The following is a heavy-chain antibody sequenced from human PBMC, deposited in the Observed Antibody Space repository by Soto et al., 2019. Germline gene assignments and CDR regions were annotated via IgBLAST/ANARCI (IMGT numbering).Heavy chain of an antibody. CDR2: ISAYNGNT. D-gene: IGHD1-20*01. Sequence: QLVQSGAEVRKPGASVKVSCKASGYSFTSYGISWVRQAPGQGLEWMGWISAYNGNTNYAQIVQDRVTMTTDTSTTTAYMELRSLRSDDTAVYYCARDPPITGSLRGTPLMAVWGQGTTVTVSS. CDR1: GYSFTSYG. V-gene: IGHV1-18*04. J-gene: IGHJ6*02. CDR3: ARDPPITGSLRGTPLMAV.